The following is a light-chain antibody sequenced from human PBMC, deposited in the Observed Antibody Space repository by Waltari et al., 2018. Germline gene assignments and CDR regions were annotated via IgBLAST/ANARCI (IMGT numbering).Light chain of an antibody. J-gene: IGLJ3*02. CDR3: CSFTSRSTWV. CDR2: DVN. V-gene: IGLV2-14*03. Sequence: QSALTQPASVSGSPGQSITISCTGASSDVGGYNYVSWYQQHPGKAPKLIIYDVNNRPSGLSNRFSGSKSGNRASLTISGLQAEDEADYYCCSFTSRSTWVFGGGTKLTVL. CDR1: SSDVGGYNY.